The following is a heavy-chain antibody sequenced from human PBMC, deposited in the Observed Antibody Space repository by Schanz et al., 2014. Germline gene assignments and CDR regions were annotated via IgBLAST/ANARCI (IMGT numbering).Heavy chain of an antibody. CDR3: VKGGTNTLDS. CDR1: RFTFNAYD. Sequence: QVHLVESGGGVVRPGGSLRLSCAASRFTFNAYDMYWIRQAPGKGLEWVALISHDGSNKNSADSVKGRFTISGDNSKNTLYLQMNSLRGDDTAIYYCVKGGTNTLDSWGQGTLVTVSS. CDR2: ISHDGSNK. V-gene: IGHV3-30*18. J-gene: IGHJ4*02.